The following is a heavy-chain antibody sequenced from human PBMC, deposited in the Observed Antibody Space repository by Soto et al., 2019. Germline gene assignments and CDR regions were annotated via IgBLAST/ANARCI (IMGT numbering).Heavy chain of an antibody. V-gene: IGHV4-59*01. CDR2: IYYSGST. D-gene: IGHD3-3*01. J-gene: IGHJ4*02. CDR3: ARDGGDYDFWSGPSGGYYFDY. Sequence: ETLSLTCTVSGGSISSYYWSWIRQPPGKGLEWIGYIYYSGSTNYNPSLKSRVTISVDTSKNQFSLKLSSVTAADTAVYYCARDGGDYDFWSGPSGGYYFDYWGQGTLVTVSS. CDR1: GGSISSYY.